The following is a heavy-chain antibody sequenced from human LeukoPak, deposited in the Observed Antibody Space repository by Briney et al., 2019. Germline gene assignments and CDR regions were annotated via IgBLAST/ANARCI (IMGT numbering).Heavy chain of an antibody. V-gene: IGHV1-46*01. J-gene: IGHJ6*03. CDR2: INPSGGST. CDR1: GYTFTSYY. CDR3: TRDGQLYYYYYYMDV. Sequence: ASVKVSCKASGYTFTSYYMHWVRQAPGQGLEWMGIINPSGGSTSYAQKFQGRVTMTRDMSTSTVYMELSSLRSEDTAVYYCTRDGQLYYYYYYMDVWGKGTTVTVSS. D-gene: IGHD6-6*01.